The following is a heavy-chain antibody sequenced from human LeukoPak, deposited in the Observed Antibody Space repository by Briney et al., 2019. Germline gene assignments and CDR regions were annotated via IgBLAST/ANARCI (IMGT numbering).Heavy chain of an antibody. Sequence: GGSLRLSCAASGFKFNNYGMTWVRQAPGKGLEWVSSITSSGVGTYYAESMKGRFTISRDNSKNTLYLQMNSLIAEDTAVYYCAKSGYNRFDYWGQGTRVTVSS. J-gene: IGHJ4*02. CDR3: AKSGYNRFDY. CDR1: GFKFNNYG. CDR2: ITSSGVGT. V-gene: IGHV3-23*01. D-gene: IGHD5-24*01.